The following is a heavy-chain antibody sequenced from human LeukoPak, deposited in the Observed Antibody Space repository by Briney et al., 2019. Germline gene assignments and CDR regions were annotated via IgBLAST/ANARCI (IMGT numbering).Heavy chain of an antibody. CDR3: ARAVGGDKQQLVWYFDL. V-gene: IGHV3-53*01. CDR2: IYSGGVT. D-gene: IGHD6-13*01. Sequence: GGSLRLSCAASGFTVSSNYMSWVRRAPGKGLEWVSLIYSGGVTYYADSVKGRFTISRDNSKNTLYLQMNSLRAEDTAVYYCARAVGGDKQQLVWYFDLWGRGTLVTVSS. J-gene: IGHJ2*01. CDR1: GFTVSSNY.